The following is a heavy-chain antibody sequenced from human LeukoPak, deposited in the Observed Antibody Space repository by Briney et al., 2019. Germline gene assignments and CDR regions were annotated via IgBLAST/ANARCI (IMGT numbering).Heavy chain of an antibody. V-gene: IGHV1-69*05. Sequence: ASVKVSCKASGGTFSSYAISWGRQAPGQGLEWKGGIIPIFGTANYAQKFQGRVTITTDESTSTAYMELSSLRSEDTAVYYCARDENRGSYSFDYWGQGTLVTVSS. D-gene: IGHD1-26*01. CDR2: IIPIFGTA. J-gene: IGHJ4*02. CDR1: GGTFSSYA. CDR3: ARDENRGSYSFDY.